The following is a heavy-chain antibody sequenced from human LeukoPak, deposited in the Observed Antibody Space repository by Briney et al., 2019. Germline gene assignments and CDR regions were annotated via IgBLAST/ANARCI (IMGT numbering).Heavy chain of an antibody. D-gene: IGHD6-6*01. Sequence: GGSLRLSCADSEFTIRDHYVSWIRQAPGKGLEWVSYISGSGSTIYYGDSVKGRFTISRDDAKKSVYLQMNSLRAEDTAVYYCARAGRRLLFLDSWGLGTLVTVSS. V-gene: IGHV3-11*04. CDR2: ISGSGSTI. J-gene: IGHJ4*02. CDR1: EFTIRDHY. CDR3: ARAGRRLLFLDS.